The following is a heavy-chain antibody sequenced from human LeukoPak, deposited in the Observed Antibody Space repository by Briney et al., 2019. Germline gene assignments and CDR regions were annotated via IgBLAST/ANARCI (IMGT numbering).Heavy chain of an antibody. Sequence: PSETLSLTCTVSGGSISSGGYYWSWIRQHPGKGLEWIGYIYYSGSTYYNPSLKSRVTISVDTSKNQFSLKLSSVTAADTAVYYCAREVVVVTATTNWFDPWGQGTLVTVSS. J-gene: IGHJ5*02. CDR2: IYYSGST. D-gene: IGHD2-15*01. V-gene: IGHV4-31*03. CDR1: GGSISSGGYY. CDR3: AREVVVVTATTNWFDP.